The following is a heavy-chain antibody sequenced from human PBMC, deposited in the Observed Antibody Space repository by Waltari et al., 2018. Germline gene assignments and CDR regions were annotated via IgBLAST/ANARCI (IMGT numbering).Heavy chain of an antibody. D-gene: IGHD6-6*01. J-gene: IGHJ4*02. CDR2: IYYSGST. V-gene: IGHV4-39*01. CDR3: ARQHIAAPLDY. Sequence: QLQLQESGPGLVKPSETLSLTCTVPGGSISSSSYYWGWIRQPPGKGLEWIGSIYYSGSTYYNPSLKSRVTISVDTSKNQFSLKLSSVTAADTAVYYCARQHIAAPLDYWGQGTLVTVSS. CDR1: GGSISSSSYY.